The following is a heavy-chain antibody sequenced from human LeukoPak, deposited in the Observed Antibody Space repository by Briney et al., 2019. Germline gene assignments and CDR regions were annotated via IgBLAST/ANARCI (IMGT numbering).Heavy chain of an antibody. J-gene: IGHJ4*02. D-gene: IGHD3-3*01. V-gene: IGHV1-69*13. Sequence: SVKVSCTASGATFANYAISWVRNAPGQGLEWMGGIIPIFGTGDSAQKFQGRLTITADESTRTTYMELSSLRSEDTAVYYCAKGHDDFRQFDYWGQGTLVTVSS. CDR3: AKGHDDFRQFDY. CDR1: GATFANYA. CDR2: IIPIFGTG.